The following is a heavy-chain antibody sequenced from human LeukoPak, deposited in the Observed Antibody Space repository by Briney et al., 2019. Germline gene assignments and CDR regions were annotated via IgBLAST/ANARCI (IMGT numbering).Heavy chain of an antibody. CDR1: GGSISRTNW. CDR3: ARGLKGRIAVAPVGAFEI. J-gene: IGHJ3*02. D-gene: IGHD6-19*01. CDR2: ISLSGRT. Sequence: SGTLSLTCDVSGGSISRTNWWSWVRQSPGQGLEWIGEISLSGRTNYNPSLQSRVTMSLDESKNQFSLKLTSVTAADTAVYYCARGLKGRIAVAPVGAFEIWGQETMVTVSS. V-gene: IGHV4-4*02.